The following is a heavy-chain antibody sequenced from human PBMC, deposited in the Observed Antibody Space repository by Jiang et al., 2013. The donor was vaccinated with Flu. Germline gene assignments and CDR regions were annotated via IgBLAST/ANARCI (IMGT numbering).Heavy chain of an antibody. CDR1: GFTFSSYA. D-gene: IGHD6-19*01. CDR3: AKDQDSSGWRYAFDI. CDR2: INNSGYPT. Sequence: GLVQPGGSLRLSCAASGFTFSSYAMSWVRQAPGKGLEWVSAINNSGYPTSYEDSVQGRFTISRDNSKNTLYLQMNSLRDEDTAVYYCAKDQDSSGWRYAFDIWGQGTMVTVSS. J-gene: IGHJ3*02. V-gene: IGHV3-23*01.